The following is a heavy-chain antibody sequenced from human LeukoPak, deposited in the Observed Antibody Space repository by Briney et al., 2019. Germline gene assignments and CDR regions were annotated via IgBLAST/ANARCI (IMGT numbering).Heavy chain of an antibody. D-gene: IGHD2-15*01. J-gene: IGHJ6*03. CDR3: ARGRLEIVVVVAATRGYYYYYYMDV. V-gene: IGHV4-34*01. Sequence: SETLSLTCAVYGGSFSGYYWSWIRQPPGKGLEWIGEINNSGRTNYNPSLKSRVTISVDTSKNQFSLKLSSVTAADTAVYYCARGRLEIVVVVAATRGYYYYYYMDVWGKGTTVTVSS. CDR1: GGSFSGYY. CDR2: INNSGRT.